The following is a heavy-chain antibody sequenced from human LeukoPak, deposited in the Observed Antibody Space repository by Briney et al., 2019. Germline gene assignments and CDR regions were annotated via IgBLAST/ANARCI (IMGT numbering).Heavy chain of an antibody. D-gene: IGHD6-25*01. CDR1: GYTFTGYY. J-gene: IGHJ6*02. CDR2: INPNSGGT. V-gene: IGHV1-2*02. Sequence: ASVKVSCKASGYTFTGYYVHWVRQAPGQGLEWMGWINPNSGGTDFAQKFQGRVTMTRDTSISTAYMELSRLQSDDTAVYYCARRAVYYYYGMDVWGQGTTVALSS. CDR3: ARRAVYYYYGMDV.